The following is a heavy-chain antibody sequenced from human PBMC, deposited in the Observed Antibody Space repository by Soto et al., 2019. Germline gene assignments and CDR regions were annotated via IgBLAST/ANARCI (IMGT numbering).Heavy chain of an antibody. J-gene: IGHJ5*02. D-gene: IGHD3-22*01. CDR1: GYTFTGYY. CDR2: INPNSGGT. V-gene: IGHV1-2*02. Sequence: QVQLVQSGAEVKKPGASVKVSCKASGYTFTGYYMHWVRQAPGQGLEWMGWINPNSGGTNYAQKFQGRVTMTRDTFISTAYMELSRLRSDDTAVYYCARDYDSSGYYRYNWFDPWGQGTLVTVSS. CDR3: ARDYDSSGYYRYNWFDP.